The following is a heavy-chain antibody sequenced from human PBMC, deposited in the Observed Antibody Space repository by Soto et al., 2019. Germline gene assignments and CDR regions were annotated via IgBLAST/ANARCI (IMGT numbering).Heavy chain of an antibody. CDR3: ARGRYCLTGRCFPNWFDS. CDR1: GYSISNLDYF. Sequence: PAETLSLTCSGSGYSISNLDYFWAWIRQPPGQALEYIGYIYKSATTYYNPSFESRVAISVDTSKSQFSLNVTSVTAADTAVYFCARGRYCLTGRCFPNWFDSWGQGALVTVSS. CDR2: IYKSATT. D-gene: IGHD7-27*01. V-gene: IGHV4-30-4*01. J-gene: IGHJ5*01.